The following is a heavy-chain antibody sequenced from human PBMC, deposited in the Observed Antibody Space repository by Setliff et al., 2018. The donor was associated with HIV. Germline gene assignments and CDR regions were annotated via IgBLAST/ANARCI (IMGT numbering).Heavy chain of an antibody. Sequence: SETLSLTCAVYGGSFSAYYWSWIRQSPEMGLEWIAEISHTGSTKYNPSLGSRVTMSIDTSQNQFSLKLTSVTATDTAVYYCARHRYSSSINWFDPWGQGTLVTVSS. CDR1: GGSFSAYY. CDR2: ISHTGST. J-gene: IGHJ5*02. V-gene: IGHV4-34*01. CDR3: ARHRYSSSINWFDP. D-gene: IGHD6-13*01.